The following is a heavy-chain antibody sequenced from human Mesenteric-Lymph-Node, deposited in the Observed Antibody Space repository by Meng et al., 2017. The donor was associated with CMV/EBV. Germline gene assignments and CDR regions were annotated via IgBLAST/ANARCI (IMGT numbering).Heavy chain of an antibody. Sequence: ASVKVSCKASGYTFTSYGISWVRQAPGQGLEWMGWISAYNGNTNYAQKLQGRVTMTTDTSTSTAYMELRCLRSDDTAVYYCARDLSQQWELLSYYYGMDVWGQGTTVTVSS. CDR3: ARDLSQQWELLSYYYGMDV. CDR2: ISAYNGNT. D-gene: IGHD1-26*01. CDR1: GYTFTSYG. J-gene: IGHJ6*02. V-gene: IGHV1-18*01.